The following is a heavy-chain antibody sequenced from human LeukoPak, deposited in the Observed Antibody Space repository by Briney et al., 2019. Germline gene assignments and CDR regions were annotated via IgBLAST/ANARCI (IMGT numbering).Heavy chain of an antibody. D-gene: IGHD3-22*01. CDR3: AKPIYDSSGYYLTYWYFDL. V-gene: IGHV3-53*01. J-gene: IGHJ2*01. Sequence: GGSLRLSCAASGFTVSSNYMSWVRQAPGKGLEWVSVIYSGGSTYYADSVKGRFTISRDNSKNTLYLQMNSLRAEDAAVYYCAKPIYDSSGYYLTYWYFDLWGRGTLVTVSS. CDR1: GFTVSSNY. CDR2: IYSGGST.